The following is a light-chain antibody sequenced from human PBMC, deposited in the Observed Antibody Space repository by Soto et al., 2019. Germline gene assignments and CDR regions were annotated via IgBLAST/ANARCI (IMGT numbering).Light chain of an antibody. J-gene: IGLJ1*01. CDR3: SSPKV. CDR2: EVS. V-gene: IGLV2-8*01. CDR1: SSDVGGYNY. Sequence: QSVLTQPPSPSGSPGQSVPISCTGTSSDVGGYNYVSWYQQHPGKAPKLVIYEVSKRPSGVPDRFSGSKSGNTASLTVSGLQAEDEADYYCSSPKVFGTGTKVTVL.